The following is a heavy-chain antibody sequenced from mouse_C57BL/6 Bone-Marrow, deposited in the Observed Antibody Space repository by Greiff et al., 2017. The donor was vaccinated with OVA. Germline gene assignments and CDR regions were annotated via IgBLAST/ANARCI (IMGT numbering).Heavy chain of an antibody. V-gene: IGHV1-50*01. J-gene: IGHJ4*01. CDR2: IDPSDRYT. CDR3: ARSDYYYCSSYAMDY. Sequence: QVQLQQPGAELVKPGASVKLSCKASGYTFTSYWMQWVKQRPGQGLEWIGEIDPSDRYTNYNQKFTGKATLTVDTSSSTAYMQLSSLTSEDSAVYYCARSDYYYCSSYAMDYWGQGTSDTVAS. D-gene: IGHD1-1*01. CDR1: GYTFTSYW.